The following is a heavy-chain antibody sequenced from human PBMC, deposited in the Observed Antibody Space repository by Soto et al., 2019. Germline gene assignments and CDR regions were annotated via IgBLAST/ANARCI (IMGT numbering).Heavy chain of an antibody. CDR3: ARRWRSGYAHYYYYYGMDL. D-gene: IGHD5-12*01. J-gene: IGHJ6*02. CDR1: GGSISSSSYY. CDR2: IYYSGST. V-gene: IGHV4-39*01. Sequence: SETLSLTCTVSGGSISSSSYYWGWIRQPPGKGLEWIGSIYYSGSTYYNPSLKSRVTISVDTSKNQFSMKLSSVTAADTAVYYCARRWRSGYAHYYYYYGMDLWGQGTTVTVSS.